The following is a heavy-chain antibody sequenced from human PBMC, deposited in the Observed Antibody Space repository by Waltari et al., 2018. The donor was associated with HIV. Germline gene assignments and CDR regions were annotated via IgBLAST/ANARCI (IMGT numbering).Heavy chain of an antibody. V-gene: IGHV1-2*02. CDR3: ASSSDGGRN. CDR1: GYTFTAYY. CDR2: INPNNGGT. Sequence: QVQLVQSGAEVKKPGASVKVSCKASGYTFTAYYIHWVRQAPGQGLEWMGWINPNNGGTKYAQKFQGRVTMTRDTPMSTAYMEMSSLSADDAAVIYCASSSDGGRNWGQGTLVTVSS. J-gene: IGHJ1*01.